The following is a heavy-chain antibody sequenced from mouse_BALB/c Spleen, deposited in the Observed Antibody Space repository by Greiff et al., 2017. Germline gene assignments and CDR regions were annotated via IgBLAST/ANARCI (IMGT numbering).Heavy chain of an antibody. CDR3: VRSSYGNYDDWYFDV. Sequence: QVQLQQSGPGLVAPSQSLSITCTVSGFSLTSYDISWIRQPPGKGLEWLGVIWTGGGTNYNSAFMSRLSISKDNSKSQVFLKMNSLQTDDTAIYYCVRSSYGNYDDWYFDVWGAGTTVTVSS. CDR2: IWTGGGT. CDR1: GFSLTSYD. V-gene: IGHV2-9-2*01. D-gene: IGHD2-10*01. J-gene: IGHJ1*01.